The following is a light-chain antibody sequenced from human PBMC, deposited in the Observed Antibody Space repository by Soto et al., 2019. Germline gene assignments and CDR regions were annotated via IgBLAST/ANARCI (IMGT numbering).Light chain of an antibody. J-gene: IGKJ2*01. V-gene: IGKV4-1*01. CDR2: WAS. CDR1: QSVLYSSNNKNY. CDR3: QQFYNTPYT. Sequence: DIVMTQSPDSLAVSLGERATINCKSSQSVLYSSNNKNYLAWYQQKPGQPPKLLIYWASTRESGVPDRFSGSGSGTDFTLTISGLQAEDVVVYYCQQFYNTPYTFGQGTNLEIK.